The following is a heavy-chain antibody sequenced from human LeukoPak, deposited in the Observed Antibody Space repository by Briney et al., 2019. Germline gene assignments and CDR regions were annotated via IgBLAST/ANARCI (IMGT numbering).Heavy chain of an antibody. V-gene: IGHV3-30*04. D-gene: IGHD3-22*01. Sequence: PGGSLRLSCAASGFTFSTYAMPWVRQAPGKGLEWVADISHDGSEKYYADSVKGRFTISRDNAKNTLYLQMNSLRAADTAVYYWARDGLYYDSREVGGRFDPWGQGTLVTVSS. CDR2: ISHDGSEK. CDR3: ARDGLYYDSREVGGRFDP. J-gene: IGHJ5*02. CDR1: GFTFSTYA.